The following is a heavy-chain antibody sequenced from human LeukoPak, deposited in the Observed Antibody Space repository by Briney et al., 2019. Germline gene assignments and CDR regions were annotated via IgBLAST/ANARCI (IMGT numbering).Heavy chain of an antibody. CDR3: ARDYHSSSSCDS. CDR1: GYTFTGHY. V-gene: IGHV1-2*06. CDR2: INPHSGGT. D-gene: IGHD6-6*01. J-gene: IGHJ4*02. Sequence: GASVTVSCKASGYTFTGHYMHWVRQAPGQGLEWMGRINPHSGGTNYAQKFQGRVTMTRDTSTTTAYVELSRLRSDDTAVYYCARDYHSSSSCDSWGQGTLVTVSS.